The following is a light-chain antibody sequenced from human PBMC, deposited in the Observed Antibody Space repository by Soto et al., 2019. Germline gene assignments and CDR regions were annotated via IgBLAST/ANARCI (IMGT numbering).Light chain of an antibody. CDR1: ESITNF. Sequence: DIQMTQSPSSLSASVGDRVTITCRASESITNFLNWYQHKPGKAPKLLIYAASRLQSGVPSRFSGSGSGTDFTLTISGLYSEDFGTYYCQQSDSSPRTVGGGTKVDIK. V-gene: IGKV1-39*01. CDR2: AAS. J-gene: IGKJ4*01. CDR3: QQSDSSPRT.